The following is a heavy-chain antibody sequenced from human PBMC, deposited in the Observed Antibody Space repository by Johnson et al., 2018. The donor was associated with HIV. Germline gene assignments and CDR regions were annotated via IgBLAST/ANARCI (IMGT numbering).Heavy chain of an antibody. CDR3: ARDVAYCGGDCYSNAFDI. J-gene: IGHJ3*02. CDR2: ISYDGSNQ. CDR1: GFTFSSYA. V-gene: IGHV3-30-3*01. D-gene: IGHD2-21*01. Sequence: QVQLVESGGGVVQPGRSLRLSCAASGFTFSSYAMHWVRQAPGKGLEWVAVISYDGSNQYYVDSVKGRFTISRDNAKNSLYLQMNSLRAEDTAVYYGARDVAYCGGDCYSNAFDIWGQGTMVTVSS.